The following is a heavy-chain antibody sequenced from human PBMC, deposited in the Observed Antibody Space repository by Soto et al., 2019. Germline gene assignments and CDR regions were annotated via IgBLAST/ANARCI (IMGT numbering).Heavy chain of an antibody. Sequence: QVQLVQSGAEVKKPGASVKVSCKASGYTFANYGISWARQAPGQGLEWMGWINTYNGNINYAQKLQGRVTMTTDTSASTAYMELRSLRSDDTALYCCASERGNYQYFDYWGQGTLVTVSS. CDR1: GYTFANYG. CDR3: ASERGNYQYFDY. CDR2: INTYNGNI. J-gene: IGHJ4*02. D-gene: IGHD1-7*01. V-gene: IGHV1-18*01.